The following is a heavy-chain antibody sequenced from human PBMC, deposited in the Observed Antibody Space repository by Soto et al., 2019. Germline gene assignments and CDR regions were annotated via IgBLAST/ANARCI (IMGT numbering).Heavy chain of an antibody. V-gene: IGHV5-10-1*01. CDR2: IDPSDSQT. D-gene: IGHD3-22*01. Sequence: PWESLKISCKGSGYSFAGYWITWVRQKPGKGLEWMGRIDPSDSQTYYSPSFRGHVTISVTKSITTVFLQWSSLRASDTAMYYCARQIYDSDTGPNFQYYFVSWGQGTPVTVFS. CDR3: ARQIYDSDTGPNFQYYFVS. CDR1: GYSFAGYW. J-gene: IGHJ4*02.